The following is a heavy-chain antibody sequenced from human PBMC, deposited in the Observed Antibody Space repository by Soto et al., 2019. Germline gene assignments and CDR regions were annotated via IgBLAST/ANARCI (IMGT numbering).Heavy chain of an antibody. CDR3: EPLSPLAPQSAFDY. V-gene: IGHV5-51*01. Sequence: GESLKISCSVSGYIFANYWIGWVRQMPGKGLEWMGIIYGVDSDTKYSPSFQGQVTISADKSVFTAYLQWRSLKASDTAMYYCEPLSPLAPQSAFDYWGQGALVTVSS. CDR1: GYIFANYW. CDR2: IYGVDSDT. J-gene: IGHJ4*02.